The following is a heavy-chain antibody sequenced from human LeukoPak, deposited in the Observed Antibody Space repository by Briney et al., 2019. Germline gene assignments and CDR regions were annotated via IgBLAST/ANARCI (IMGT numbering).Heavy chain of an antibody. Sequence: ASVKVSCKASGYTFTSYGISWVRQAPGQGLEWMGWISAYDGNTKYAQKFQGRVSMTTDTSTSTAYMELRSLRSDDTAVYYCARDDLLWFGEYLDAFDIWGQGTMVTVSS. J-gene: IGHJ3*02. V-gene: IGHV1-18*01. D-gene: IGHD3-10*01. CDR2: ISAYDGNT. CDR3: ARDDLLWFGEYLDAFDI. CDR1: GYTFTSYG.